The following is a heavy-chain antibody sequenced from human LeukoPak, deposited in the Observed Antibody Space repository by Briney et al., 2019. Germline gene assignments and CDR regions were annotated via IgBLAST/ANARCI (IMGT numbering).Heavy chain of an antibody. D-gene: IGHD5-12*01. J-gene: IGHJ4*02. CDR2: INPNSGGT. CDR3: ASLGGYSGYDSDY. CDR1: GYTFTGYY. V-gene: IGHV1-2*02. Sequence: VASVKVSCKASGYTFTGYYMHWVRQAPGQGLQWMGWINPNSGGTNYAQKFQGSVTMTRDTSISTAYMELSRLRSDDTAVYYCASLGGYSGYDSDYWGQGTLVTVSS.